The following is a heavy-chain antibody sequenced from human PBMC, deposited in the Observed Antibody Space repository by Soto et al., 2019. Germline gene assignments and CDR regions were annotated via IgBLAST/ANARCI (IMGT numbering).Heavy chain of an antibody. V-gene: IGHV4-59*08. CDR2: IYYSGST. CDR1: GGSISSYY. J-gene: IGHJ6*02. D-gene: IGHD2-15*01. Sequence: QVQLQESGPGLVKPSETLSLTCTVSGGSISSYYWSWIRQPPGKGLEWIGYIYYSGSTNYNPSLKSRVTISVDTSKNQFSLKLSSVTAADTAVYYCAGRTRYGMDVWGQGTTVTVSS. CDR3: AGRTRYGMDV.